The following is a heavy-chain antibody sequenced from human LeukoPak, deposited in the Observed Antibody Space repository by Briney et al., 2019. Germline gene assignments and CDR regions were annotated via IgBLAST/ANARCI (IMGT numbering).Heavy chain of an antibody. CDR2: IYYSGST. J-gene: IGHJ4*02. D-gene: IGHD3-22*01. Sequence: SQTLSLTCTVSGGSISSGGYYWSWIRQHPGKGLEWIGYIYYSGSTYYNPSLKSRVTISVDTSKNQSSLKLSSVTAADTAVYYCARGIDDSSGYYLNYFDYWGQGTLVTVSS. CDR3: ARGIDDSSGYYLNYFDY. V-gene: IGHV4-31*03. CDR1: GGSISSGGYY.